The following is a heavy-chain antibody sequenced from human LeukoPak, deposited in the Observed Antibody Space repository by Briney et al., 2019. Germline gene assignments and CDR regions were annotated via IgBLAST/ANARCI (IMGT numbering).Heavy chain of an antibody. D-gene: IGHD6-6*01. CDR1: GGSISSYY. CDR3: ARFSSFLYGMDV. Sequence: SETLSLTCTVSGGSISSYYWSWIRPPAGKRLEWIGRISTSGSTNYNPSLKSRVTMSVHTSKNQFSLKLSSVTAADTAVYYCARFSSFLYGMDVWGQGTTVTVSS. J-gene: IGHJ6*02. V-gene: IGHV4-4*07. CDR2: ISTSGST.